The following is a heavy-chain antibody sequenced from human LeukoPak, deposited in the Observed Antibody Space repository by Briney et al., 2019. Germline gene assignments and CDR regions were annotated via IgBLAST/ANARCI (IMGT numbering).Heavy chain of an antibody. V-gene: IGHV4-59*01. D-gene: IGHD4-11*01. Sequence: SETLSLTCTVSAGSINSYYWSWIRQPPGKGLEWLGYIDYSGSTNYNPSLKSRVTISVDMSKSQFSLQLGSVTAADTAFYYCARHIIYSKKPSFDHWGQGTLVTVSS. CDR1: AGSINSYY. J-gene: IGHJ4*02. CDR2: IDYSGST. CDR3: ARHIIYSKKPSFDH.